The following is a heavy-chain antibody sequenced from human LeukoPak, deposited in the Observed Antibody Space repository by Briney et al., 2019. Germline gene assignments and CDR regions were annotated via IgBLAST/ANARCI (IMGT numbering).Heavy chain of an antibody. CDR2: INHSGST. D-gene: IGHD3-10*01. V-gene: IGHV4-34*01. J-gene: IGHJ6*03. CDR1: GGSFSGYY. CDR3: ARLGRKGGYYYGSGSYRDYYYYYMGV. Sequence: SETLSLTCAVYGGSFSGYYWSWIRQPPGKGLEWIGEINHSGSTNYNPSLKSRVTISVDTSKNQFSLKLSSVTAADTAVYYCARLGRKGGYYYGSGSYRDYYYYYMGVWGKGTTVTISS.